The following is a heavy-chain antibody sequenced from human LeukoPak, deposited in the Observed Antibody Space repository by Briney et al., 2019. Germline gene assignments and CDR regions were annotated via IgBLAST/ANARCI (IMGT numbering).Heavy chain of an antibody. CDR1: GFTFSSYC. CDR3: ARDTDRGFDY. V-gene: IGHV3-48*01. Sequence: AGGSLRLSCAASGFTFSSYCMNWVRQAPGKGLEWVSYISSSSSTIYYADSVKGRFTISKDNAKNSLYLQMNSLRAEDTAVYYCARDTDRGFDYWGQGTLVTVSS. CDR2: ISSSSSTI. D-gene: IGHD3-22*01. J-gene: IGHJ4*02.